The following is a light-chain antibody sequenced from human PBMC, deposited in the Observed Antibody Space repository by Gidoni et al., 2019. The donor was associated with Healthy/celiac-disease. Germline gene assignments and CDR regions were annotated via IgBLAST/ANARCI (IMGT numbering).Light chain of an antibody. CDR2: WAS. V-gene: IGKV4-1*01. J-gene: IGKJ2*01. CDR1: QSDLYSSNNKNY. CDR3: QQYYSTPYT. Sequence: DIVMTQSPDSLAVSLGERATINCKSSQSDLYSSNNKNYLTWYQQKLGQPPKLLIYWASTRESGVPDRFSGSGSGTDFTLTISSLQAEDVAVYYCQQYYSTPYTFGQGTKLEIK.